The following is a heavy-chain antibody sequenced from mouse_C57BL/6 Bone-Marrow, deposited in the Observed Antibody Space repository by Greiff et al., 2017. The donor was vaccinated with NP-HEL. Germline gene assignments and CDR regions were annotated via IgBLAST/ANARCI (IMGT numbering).Heavy chain of an antibody. CDR2: IDPSDSYT. D-gene: IGHD1-1*01. CDR1: GYTFTSYW. V-gene: IGHV1-50*01. CDR3: ARPLRLGYAMDY. J-gene: IGHJ4*01. Sequence: VQLQQPGAELVKPGASVKLSCKASGYTFTSYWMQWVKQRPGQGLEWIGEIDPSDSYTNYNQKFKGKATLTVDTSSSTAYMQLSSLTSEDSAVYYCARPLRLGYAMDYWGQGTSVTVSS.